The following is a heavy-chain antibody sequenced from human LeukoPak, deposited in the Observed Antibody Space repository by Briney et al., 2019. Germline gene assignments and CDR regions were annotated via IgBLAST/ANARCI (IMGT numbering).Heavy chain of an antibody. CDR1: GGSISSSSYY. Sequence: PSETLSLTCTVSGGSISSSSYYWGWIRQPPGKGPEWIGSIYYSGTTHYNPSLESRVTISVDTSKNQFSLKLASVTAADTAIYYCAKGAGGFSYYNWFDPWGQGTLVTVSS. J-gene: IGHJ5*02. V-gene: IGHV4-39*07. CDR2: IYYSGTT. D-gene: IGHD5-18*01. CDR3: AKGAGGFSYYNWFDP.